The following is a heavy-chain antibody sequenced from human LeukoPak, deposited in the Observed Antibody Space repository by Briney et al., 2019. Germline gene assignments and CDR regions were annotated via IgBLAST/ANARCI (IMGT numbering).Heavy chain of an antibody. CDR3: AKTPGSYSGYDYCDY. D-gene: IGHD5-12*01. J-gene: IGHJ4*02. Sequence: GGSLRLSCAASGFTFSSYAMSWVRQAPGKGLEWVSAISSSGGSTYYADSVKGRFTISRDNSKNTLYLQMNSLRAEDTAVYYCAKTPGSYSGYDYCDYWGQGTLVTVSS. CDR2: ISSSGGST. V-gene: IGHV3-23*01. CDR1: GFTFSSYA.